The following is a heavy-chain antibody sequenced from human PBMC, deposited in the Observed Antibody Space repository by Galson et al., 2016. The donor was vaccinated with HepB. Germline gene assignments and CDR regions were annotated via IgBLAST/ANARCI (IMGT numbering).Heavy chain of an antibody. V-gene: IGHV3-23*01. Sequence: SLRLSCAASGFTFSAYAMTWVRQAPGKGLGWVSTISGFGDMTYYADFVKGRFTISRDNSKNTLYLQMNSLRTEDTATYYCANIHAGSFAFDIWGQGTKVTVSS. CDR3: ANIHAGSFAFDI. D-gene: IGHD3-10*01. J-gene: IGHJ3*02. CDR1: GFTFSAYA. CDR2: ISGFGDMT.